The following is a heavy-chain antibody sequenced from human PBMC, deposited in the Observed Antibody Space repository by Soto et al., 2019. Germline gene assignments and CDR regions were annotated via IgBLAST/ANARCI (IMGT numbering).Heavy chain of an antibody. CDR1: GGSISSGGYS. CDR3: ARVQSRGWRYYGMDV. J-gene: IGHJ6*02. Sequence: PSETLSLTCAVSGGSISSGGYSWSWIRQPPGKGLEWIGYIYHSGSTYYNPSLKSRVTISVDRSKNQFSLKLSSVTAADTAVYYCARVQSRGWRYYGMDVWGQGTTVTVSS. V-gene: IGHV4-30-2*01. CDR2: IYHSGST.